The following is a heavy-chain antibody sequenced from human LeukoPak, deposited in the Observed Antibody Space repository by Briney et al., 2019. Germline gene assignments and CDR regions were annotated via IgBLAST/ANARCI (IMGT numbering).Heavy chain of an antibody. CDR1: GGTFSSYA. D-gene: IGHD2-2*01. V-gene: IGHV1-69*13. CDR3: ARSGVPAAMRGSAFDI. J-gene: IGHJ3*02. Sequence: ASVKVSCKASGGTFSSYAISWVRQAPGQGLEWMGGIIPIFGTANYAQKFQGRVTITADESTSTAYMKLSSLRSEDTAVYYCARSGVPAAMRGSAFDIWGQGTMVTVSS. CDR2: IIPIFGTA.